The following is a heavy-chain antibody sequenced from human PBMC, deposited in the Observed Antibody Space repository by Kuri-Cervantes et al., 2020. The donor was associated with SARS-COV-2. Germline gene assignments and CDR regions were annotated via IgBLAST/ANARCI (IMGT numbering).Heavy chain of an antibody. Sequence: GESLKISCAASGFTFSSYAMHWVRQAPGKGLEWVAVISYDGSNKYYADSMKGRFTISRDNSKNTLYLQMNSLRAEDTAVYYCARVSSGYSPTEYFQHWGQGTLVPSPQ. V-gene: IGHV3-30-3*01. D-gene: IGHD3-22*01. CDR2: ISYDGSNK. J-gene: IGHJ1*01. CDR3: ARVSSGYSPTEYFQH. CDR1: GFTFSSYA.